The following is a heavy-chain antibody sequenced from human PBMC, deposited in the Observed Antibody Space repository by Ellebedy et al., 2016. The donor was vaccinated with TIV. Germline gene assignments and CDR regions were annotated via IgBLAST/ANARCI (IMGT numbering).Heavy chain of an antibody. CDR3: ANRGPRGTFSMDV. V-gene: IGHV3-30*01. J-gene: IGHJ6*03. D-gene: IGHD3-16*01. Sequence: GESLKIPCTASGFTFSSYSMFWVRQAPGKGLEWVALISYDVITQYYADSVKGRFTTSSDNSKNMLYLQMNSLRPEDTAVYYCANRGPRGTFSMDVWGKGTTVTVSS. CDR1: GFTFSSYS. CDR2: ISYDVITQ.